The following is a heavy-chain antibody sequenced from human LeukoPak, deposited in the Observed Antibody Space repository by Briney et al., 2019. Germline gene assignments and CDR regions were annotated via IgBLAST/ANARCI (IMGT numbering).Heavy chain of an antibody. D-gene: IGHD2-2*01. V-gene: IGHV1-46*01. CDR3: ARDSRFRGLIALVPAAQKTDNWFDP. J-gene: IGHJ5*02. CDR1: GYTFTGYY. Sequence: GASVKVSCKASGYTFTGYYMHWVRQAPGQGLEWMGIINPRDGKTTYAQKFQGRVTMTRDTSTSIVYMEMTSLRSEDTAVYYCARDSRFRGLIALVPAAQKTDNWFDPWGQGTLVTVSS. CDR2: INPRDGKT.